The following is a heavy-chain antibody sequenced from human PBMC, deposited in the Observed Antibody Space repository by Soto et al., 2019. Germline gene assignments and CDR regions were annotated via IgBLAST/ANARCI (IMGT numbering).Heavy chain of an antibody. CDR1: GGSISSYY. CDR2: IYYSGST. D-gene: IGHD3-10*01. V-gene: IGHV4-59*01. Sequence: QVQLQESGPGLVKPSETLSLTSTVSGGSISSYYWSWIRQPPGKGLEWIGYIYYSGSTNYNPSLKRRVTISVDTSKNQFSLKLSSVTAADTAVYYCARDRTPNGELSEGGSYYYYGIDVWGQGTTVTVSS. J-gene: IGHJ6*02. CDR3: ARDRTPNGELSEGGSYYYYGIDV.